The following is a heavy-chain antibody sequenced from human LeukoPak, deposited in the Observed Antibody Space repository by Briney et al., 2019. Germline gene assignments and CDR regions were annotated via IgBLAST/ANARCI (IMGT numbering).Heavy chain of an antibody. V-gene: IGHV4-30-4*08. D-gene: IGHD3-22*01. CDR1: GGSISSGDYY. CDR2: IYYSGST. J-gene: IGHJ3*02. CDR3: ARVRYYDSSGYYYVAFDI. Sequence: PSQTLSLTCTVSGGSISSGDYYWSWIRQPPGKGLEWIGYIYYSGSTYYNPSLKSRVTISVDTSKNQFSLKLSSMTAADTAVYYCARVRYYDSSGYYYVAFDIWGQGTMVTVSS.